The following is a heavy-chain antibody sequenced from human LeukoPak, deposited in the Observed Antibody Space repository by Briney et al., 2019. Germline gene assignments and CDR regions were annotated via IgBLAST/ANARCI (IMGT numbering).Heavy chain of an antibody. V-gene: IGHV3-48*01. CDR2: ISSSSSTI. CDR3: ATAGDYYGSGSYPGVDY. D-gene: IGHD3-10*01. Sequence: GGSLRLSCAACGFTFSSYSMNWVRQAPGKGLEWVSYISSSSSTIYYADSVKGRFTISRDNAKNSLYLQMNSLRAEDTAVYYCATAGDYYGSGSYPGVDYWGQGTLVTVSS. CDR1: GFTFSSYS. J-gene: IGHJ4*02.